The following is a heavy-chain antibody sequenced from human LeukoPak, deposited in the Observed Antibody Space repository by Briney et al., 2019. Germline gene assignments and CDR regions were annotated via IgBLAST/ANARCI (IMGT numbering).Heavy chain of an antibody. CDR3: ARDRYSGYYGSGSYNGMDV. V-gene: IGHV3-20*04. Sequence: PGGSLRLSCAASGFTFDDYGMTWVRQAPGKGLEWVSNINWNGGSTGYADSVKGRFTISRDNAKNSLYLQMNSLRAEDTALYYCARDRYSGYYGSGSYNGMDVWGQGTTVTVSS. D-gene: IGHD3-10*01. J-gene: IGHJ6*02. CDR1: GFTFDDYG. CDR2: INWNGGST.